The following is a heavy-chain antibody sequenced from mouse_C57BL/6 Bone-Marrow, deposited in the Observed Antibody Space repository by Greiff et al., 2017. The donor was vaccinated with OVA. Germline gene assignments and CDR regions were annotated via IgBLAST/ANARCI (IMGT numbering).Heavy chain of an antibody. J-gene: IGHJ1*03. V-gene: IGHV2-2*01. CDR1: GFSLTSYG. CDR2: IWSGGST. CDR3: ARLGGGYWYFDV. Sequence: QVQLKESGPGLVQPSQSLSITCTVSGFSLTSYGVHWVRQSPGKGLEWLGVIWSGGSTDYNAAFISRLSISNDNSKSQVFFKMNILQADDTARYYCARLGGGYWYFDVWGTGTTVTVSS. D-gene: IGHD4-1*01.